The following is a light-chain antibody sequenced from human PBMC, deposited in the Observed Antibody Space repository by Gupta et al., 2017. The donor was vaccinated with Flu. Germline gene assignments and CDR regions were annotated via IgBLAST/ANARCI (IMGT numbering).Light chain of an antibody. V-gene: IGKV3-15*01. CDR1: QYVHTD. J-gene: IGKJ2*01. CDR3: KKNNNGWACNSMST. Sequence: EVVMTQSPATLSLSPGDRATLACRANQYVHTDVVWYHQKRGQSPRLLISEASKRAAGGRDRFTGTGYGTELTRTIDNLQPDDCGRYFCKKNNNGWACNSMSTLGQGTRLEI. CDR2: EAS.